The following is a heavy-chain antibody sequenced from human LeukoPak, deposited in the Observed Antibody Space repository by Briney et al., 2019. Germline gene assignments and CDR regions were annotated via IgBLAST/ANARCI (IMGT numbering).Heavy chain of an antibody. Sequence: SETLSLTCTVSGGSVSRGSHYWGWIRQRPGLGLEWIGYINYSGGTHYNPSLEGRASIPVDTSTNQFSLRLNSVTAADTAVYYCARAHYDSGRFAWGPKTYYYGMDVWGQGTTVTVSS. D-gene: IGHD3-22*01. CDR3: ARAHYDSGRFAWGPKTYYYGMDV. CDR2: INYSGGT. CDR1: GGSVSRGSHY. J-gene: IGHJ6*02. V-gene: IGHV4-31*03.